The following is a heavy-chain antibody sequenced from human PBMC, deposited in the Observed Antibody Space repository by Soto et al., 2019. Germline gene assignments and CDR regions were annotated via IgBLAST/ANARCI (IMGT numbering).Heavy chain of an antibody. V-gene: IGHV3-11*01. CDR2: ISGSGSTI. CDR1: GFTFSDYY. D-gene: IGHD6-6*01. CDR3: AREGATRLFDY. Sequence: PRGSLRLSCGVSGFTFSDYYVTWIRQAPGKGLEWLSYISGSGSTIYYADSVKGRFTMSRDNAKNSLYLQMNSLRAEDTAVYYCAREGATRLFDYWGQGTLVTVSS. J-gene: IGHJ4*02.